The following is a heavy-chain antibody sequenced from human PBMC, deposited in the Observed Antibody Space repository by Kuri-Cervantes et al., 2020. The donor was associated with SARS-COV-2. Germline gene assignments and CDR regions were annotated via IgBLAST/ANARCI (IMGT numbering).Heavy chain of an antibody. J-gene: IGHJ4*02. Sequence: SETLSLTCAVYGGSFSGYYWSWIRQPPGKGLEWIGEINHSGSTNYNPSLKSRVTLSVDTSKNQFSLKLSSVTAADTAVYYCASVPGIGYYFDYWGQGTLVTVSS. V-gene: IGHV4-34*01. CDR3: ASVPGIGYYFDY. CDR2: INHSGST. D-gene: IGHD3-10*01. CDR1: GGSFSGYY.